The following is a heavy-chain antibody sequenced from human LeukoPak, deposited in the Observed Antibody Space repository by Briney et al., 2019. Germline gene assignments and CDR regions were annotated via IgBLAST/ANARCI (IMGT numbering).Heavy chain of an antibody. CDR1: GFTFSTYA. CDR2: TSYDGSIK. D-gene: IGHD6-19*01. CDR3: ARALNSAWHNFGY. Sequence: GGSLRLFCAASGFTFSTYAMHWVRQAPGKGLEWVAVTSYDGSIKYYTDSVKGRFTISRDNSKNTLYLQMNSLRAEDTAVYHCARALNSAWHNFGYWGQGTLVTVSS. V-gene: IGHV3-30*04. J-gene: IGHJ4*02.